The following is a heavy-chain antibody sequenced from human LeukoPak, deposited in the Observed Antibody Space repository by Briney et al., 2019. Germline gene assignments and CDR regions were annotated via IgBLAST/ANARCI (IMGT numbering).Heavy chain of an antibody. D-gene: IGHD3-22*01. Sequence: PSETLSLTCTVSGGSISLYYWNWIRQPARKGLEWIAYMYYSGSTYYNPSLKSRVTMSADTSKNQLSLKLSSVTAADTAVYYCARPYYYDSRIDPWGQGILVTVSS. J-gene: IGHJ5*02. V-gene: IGHV4-59*06. CDR1: GGSISLYY. CDR3: ARPYYYDSRIDP. CDR2: MYYSGST.